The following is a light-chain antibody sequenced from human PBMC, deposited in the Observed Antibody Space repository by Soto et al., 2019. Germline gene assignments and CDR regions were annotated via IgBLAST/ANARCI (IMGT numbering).Light chain of an antibody. Sequence: EIVLTQSPATLSLSPGERATLSCRASQSVSSYLAWYQQKPGQAPRLLIYDASNRATGIPARFSGSGSGTYFTLTISSLEPEAFAVYYCQQRSNWPLFGGGTKVEIK. J-gene: IGKJ4*01. CDR2: DAS. CDR3: QQRSNWPL. CDR1: QSVSSY. V-gene: IGKV3-11*01.